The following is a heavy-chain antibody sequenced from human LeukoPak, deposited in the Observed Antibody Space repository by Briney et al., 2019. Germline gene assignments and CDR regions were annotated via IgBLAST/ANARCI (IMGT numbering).Heavy chain of an antibody. CDR2: ISSSSSYI. CDR3: AARTSIVGATMGLDY. D-gene: IGHD1-26*01. V-gene: IGHV3-21*01. J-gene: IGHJ4*02. CDR1: GFTFSDYA. Sequence: GGSLRLPCAASGFTFSDYAMDWVRQAPGKGLEWVSSISSSSSYIYYADSVKGRFTISRDNAKNSLYLQMNSLRAEDTAVYYCAARTSIVGATMGLDYWGQGTLVTVSS.